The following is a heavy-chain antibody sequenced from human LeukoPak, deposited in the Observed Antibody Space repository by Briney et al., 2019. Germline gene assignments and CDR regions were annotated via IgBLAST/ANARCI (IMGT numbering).Heavy chain of an antibody. CDR3: AKDWGSGSYQPDAFDI. Sequence: GGSLRLSCAASGFTFNNYAMSWVRQAPGKGLEWVSTISGSGGSTYYADSVKGRFTISGDNSKNTLYLQMNSLRAEDTAVYYCAKDWGSGSYQPDAFDIWGQGAMVTVSS. CDR2: ISGSGGST. CDR1: GFTFNNYA. D-gene: IGHD1-26*01. V-gene: IGHV3-23*01. J-gene: IGHJ3*02.